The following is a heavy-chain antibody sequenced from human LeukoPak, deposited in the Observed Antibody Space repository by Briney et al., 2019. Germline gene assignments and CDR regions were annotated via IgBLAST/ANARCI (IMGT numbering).Heavy chain of an antibody. Sequence: ASVKVSCKASGYTFTSYDINWVRQATGQGLEWMGWMNPNSGNTGYAQKFQGRVTITRNTSISTAYMELSSLRSEDTAVYYCARGVMVRGVNWFDPWGQGTLVTVSS. CDR3: ARGVMVRGVNWFDP. V-gene: IGHV1-8*03. D-gene: IGHD3-10*01. CDR1: GYTFTSYD. CDR2: MNPNSGNT. J-gene: IGHJ5*02.